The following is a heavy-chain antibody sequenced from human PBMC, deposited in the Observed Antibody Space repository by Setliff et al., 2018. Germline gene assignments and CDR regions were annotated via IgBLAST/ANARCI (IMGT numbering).Heavy chain of an antibody. CDR1: GFTFSPYI. J-gene: IGHJ4*02. V-gene: IGHV3-7*01. CDR3: ARVVLAGDFDY. CDR2: IKQDGSDK. D-gene: IGHD2-21*01. Sequence: PGGSLRLSCAASGFTFSPYIIHWVRQAPGKGLEWVANIKQDGSDKYYVDSVKGRFTISRDNAKNSLYLQMNSLRAEDTAVYYCARVVLAGDFDYWGQGTLVTVSS.